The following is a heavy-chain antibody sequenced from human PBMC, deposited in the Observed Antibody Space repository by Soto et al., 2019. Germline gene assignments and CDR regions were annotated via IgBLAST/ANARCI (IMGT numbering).Heavy chain of an antibody. Sequence: GGSLRLSCAASGFTFSSYGMHWVRQAPGKGLEWVAVIWYDGSNKYYADSVKGRFTISRDNSKNTLYLQMNSLRAEDTAVYYCARAYTAVLNYYDSSGGVGYWGQGTLVTVSS. CDR3: ARAYTAVLNYYDSSGGVGY. CDR1: GFTFSSYG. J-gene: IGHJ4*02. CDR2: IWYDGSNK. V-gene: IGHV3-33*01. D-gene: IGHD3-22*01.